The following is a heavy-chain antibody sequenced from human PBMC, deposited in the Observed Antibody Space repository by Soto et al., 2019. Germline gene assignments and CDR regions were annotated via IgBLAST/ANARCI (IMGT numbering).Heavy chain of an antibody. D-gene: IGHD7-27*01. CDR1: GGSVSSPKYF. CDR2: IYNNGKT. CDR3: ARTVMPVGNLPAFDH. V-gene: IGHV4-61*01. J-gene: IGHJ4*02. Sequence: QMQLQESGPGLVKPSETLSLACTVSGGSVSSPKYFWSWIRQPPGKGLEWVAYIYNNGKTNYNPSLNGRATISVDTAKNQCSLKLTSVTGADSAVYFCARTVMPVGNLPAFDHWGQGVLVTVSS.